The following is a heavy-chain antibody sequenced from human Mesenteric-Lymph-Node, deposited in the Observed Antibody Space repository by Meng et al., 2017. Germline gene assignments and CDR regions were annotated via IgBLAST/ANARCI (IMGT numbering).Heavy chain of an antibody. J-gene: IGHJ4*02. CDR3: ASFDHIPRRNYFDY. V-gene: IGHV4-30-4*01. D-gene: IGHD2-21*01. CDR2: MHHSVSA. CDR1: GCSIGSGNYD. Sequence: ARLLESGPGLGEPLQTRSLTCTVSGCSIGSGNYDGSWIRRPPGQGLEWIGYMHHSVSAYYNPSLKSRVSTSVDTSKNQFSLNLNSMTAADTAVYYCASFDHIPRRNYFDYWGQGTLVTVSS.